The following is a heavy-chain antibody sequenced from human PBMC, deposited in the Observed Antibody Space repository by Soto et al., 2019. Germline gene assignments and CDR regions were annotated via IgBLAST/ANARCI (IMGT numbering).Heavy chain of an antibody. V-gene: IGHV4-39*01. CDR2: IYYSGST. Sequence: SETLSLTCTVSGGSISSSSYYWGWIRQPPGKGLEWIGSIYYSGSTYYNPSLKSRVTISVDTSKNQFSLKLSSVTAAETAVYYCARKKAVAGTIKYWGQGTLVTVSS. D-gene: IGHD6-19*01. CDR1: GGSISSSSYY. CDR3: ARKKAVAGTIKY. J-gene: IGHJ4*02.